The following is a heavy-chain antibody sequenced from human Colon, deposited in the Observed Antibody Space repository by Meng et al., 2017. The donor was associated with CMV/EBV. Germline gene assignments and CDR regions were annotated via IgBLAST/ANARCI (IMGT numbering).Heavy chain of an antibody. D-gene: IGHD3-10*01. CDR1: GYTFRTYW. CDR3: ARGGSGSFNWFDS. CDR2: VYPDDSKT. Sequence: GESLKISCKASGYTFRTYWIGWVRQRPGKGLEWMGIVYPDDSKTKYSPSFQGQVTISVDKSISTASLQWSSLKASDTAIYYCARGGSGSFNWFDSWGQGTLVTVSS. J-gene: IGHJ5*01. V-gene: IGHV5-51*01.